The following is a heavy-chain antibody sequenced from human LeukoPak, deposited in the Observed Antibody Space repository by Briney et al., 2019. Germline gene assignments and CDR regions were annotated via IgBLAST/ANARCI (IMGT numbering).Heavy chain of an antibody. CDR2: IYHSGTT. CDR3: ARGDCSGGSCYPGAFDY. D-gene: IGHD2-15*01. Sequence: SETLSLTCAVSGASISSGGYSWSWIRQPPGKGLEWIGYIYHSGTTYYNPSLKRRVTISVDRAKNQFSLKLSSVTAADTAVYYCARGDCSGGSCYPGAFDYWGQGALVTVSS. J-gene: IGHJ4*02. CDR1: GASISSGGYS. V-gene: IGHV4-30-2*01.